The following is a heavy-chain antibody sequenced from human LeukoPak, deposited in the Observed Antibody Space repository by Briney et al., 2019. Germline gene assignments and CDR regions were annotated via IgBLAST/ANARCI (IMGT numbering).Heavy chain of an antibody. CDR1: GGSFSGYY. J-gene: IGHJ3*02. D-gene: IGHD3-22*01. Sequence: SETLSLTCAVYGGSFSGYYWSWIRQPPGKGLEWIGYIYYSGSTNYNPSLKSRVTISVDTSKNQFSLKLSSVTAADTAVYYCARRDSSGFYPDAFDIWGQGTMVTVSS. V-gene: IGHV4-59*01. CDR3: ARRDSSGFYPDAFDI. CDR2: IYYSGST.